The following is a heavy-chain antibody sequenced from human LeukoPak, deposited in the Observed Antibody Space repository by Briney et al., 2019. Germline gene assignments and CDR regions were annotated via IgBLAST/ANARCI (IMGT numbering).Heavy chain of an antibody. Sequence: GGSLRLSCAASGFTFSSYSMNWVRQAPGKGLEWVSSISSSSSYIYYADSVKGRFTISRDNAKNSLYLQMNSLRAEDTTVYYCARGGYSSSWYISYWGQGTLVTVSS. CDR2: ISSSSSYI. J-gene: IGHJ4*02. CDR1: GFTFSSYS. D-gene: IGHD6-13*01. CDR3: ARGGYSSSWYISY. V-gene: IGHV3-21*01.